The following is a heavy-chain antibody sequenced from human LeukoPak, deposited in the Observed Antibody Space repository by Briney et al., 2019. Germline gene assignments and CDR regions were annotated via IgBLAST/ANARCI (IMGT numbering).Heavy chain of an antibody. CDR1: GFTFGDYA. V-gene: IGHV3-49*03. CDR2: IRSKAYGGTT. CDR3: TRGRVTMVRGVIIPTPPGY. Sequence: SGGSLRLSCTASGFTFGDYAMSWFRQAPGKGLEWVGFIRSKAYGGTTEYAASVKGRFTISRDDSKSIAYLQMNSLKAEDTAVYYCTRGRVTMVRGVIIPTPPGYWGQGTLVTVSS. J-gene: IGHJ4*02. D-gene: IGHD3-10*01.